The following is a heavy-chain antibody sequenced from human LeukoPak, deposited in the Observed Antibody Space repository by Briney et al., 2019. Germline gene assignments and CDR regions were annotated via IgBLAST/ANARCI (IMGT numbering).Heavy chain of an antibody. CDR2: ISYDGSNK. J-gene: IGHJ4*02. CDR1: GFTFSSYA. CDR3: ARDGGDYGTYFDH. V-gene: IGHV3-30-3*01. Sequence: GGSLRLSCAASGFTFSSYAMHWVRQAPGKGLEWVAVISYDGSNKYYADSVKGRFTISRDNSKNTLYLQMNSLRAEDTAVYYCARDGGDYGTYFDHWGQGTLVTVSS. D-gene: IGHD4-17*01.